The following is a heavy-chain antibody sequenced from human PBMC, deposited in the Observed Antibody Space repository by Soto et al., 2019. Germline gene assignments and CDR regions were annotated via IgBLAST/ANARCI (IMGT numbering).Heavy chain of an antibody. J-gene: IGHJ4*02. Sequence: VQLVESGGGVVQPGRSLRLSCAASGFTFSNYAMHWVRQAPGKGLEWVAVISYDGSTKYYADSVKGRFTISRDNSKSTLYLQMNSLRAEDTAVYYCARVPYDSSGYYYDCWGQGTLVTVSS. CDR1: GFTFSNYA. V-gene: IGHV3-30-3*01. CDR3: ARVPYDSSGYYYDC. CDR2: ISYDGSTK. D-gene: IGHD3-22*01.